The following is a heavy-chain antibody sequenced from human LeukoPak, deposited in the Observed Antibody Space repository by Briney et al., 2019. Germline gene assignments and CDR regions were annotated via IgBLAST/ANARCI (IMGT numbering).Heavy chain of an antibody. J-gene: IGHJ6*03. CDR2: ISSSGSTI. D-gene: IGHD2-15*01. CDR3: ARAGREYCSGGSCYLYYYYYYYMDV. CDR1: GFTFSDYY. V-gene: IGHV3-11*04. Sequence: PGGSLRLSCAASGFTFSDYYMSWIRQAPGKGLEWVSYISSSGSTIYYADSVKGRFTISRDNAKNSLYLQMNSLRAEDTAVYYCARAGREYCSGGSCYLYYYYYYYMDVWGKGTTVTVSS.